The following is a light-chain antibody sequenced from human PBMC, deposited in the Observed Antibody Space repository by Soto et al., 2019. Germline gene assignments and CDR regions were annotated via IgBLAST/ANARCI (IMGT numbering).Light chain of an antibody. CDR1: LSISNY. J-gene: IGKJ4*01. V-gene: IGKV3-11*01. CDR3: QQRRSWPPT. Sequence: EIVLTQSPGTLSLSPGDRATLSCRASLSISNYLAWFQQKPGQPPRLLIFDASTRATGIPARFSGSGSGADFTLTISSLDPEDFAVYYCQQRRSWPPTFGGGTKLDSK. CDR2: DAS.